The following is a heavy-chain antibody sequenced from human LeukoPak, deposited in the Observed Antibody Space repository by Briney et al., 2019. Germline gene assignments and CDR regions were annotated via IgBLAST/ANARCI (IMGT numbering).Heavy chain of an antibody. Sequence: AGGSLRLSCAASGFTFSSYSMNWVRQAPGKGLEWVSYISSSSSTIYYADSVKGRFTISRDNAKNSLYLQMNSLRAEDTAVYYCAREEELMNWFAGWGQATLVTVSS. CDR1: GFTFSSYS. V-gene: IGHV3-48*01. CDR2: ISSSSSTI. CDR3: AREEELMNWFAG. D-gene: IGHD1-26*01. J-gene: IGHJ5*02.